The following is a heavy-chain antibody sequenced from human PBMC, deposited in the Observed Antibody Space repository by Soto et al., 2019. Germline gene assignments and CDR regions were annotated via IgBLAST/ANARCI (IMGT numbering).Heavy chain of an antibody. D-gene: IGHD1-26*01. J-gene: IGHJ6*02. CDR1: GFTFSSYS. V-gene: IGHV3-48*02. CDR3: ARDLYGGSYSWRFGMDV. Sequence: GGSLRLSCAASGFTFSSYSMNWVRQAPGKGLEWVSYISSSSSTIYYADSVKGRFTISRDNAKNSLYLQMNSLRDEDTAVYYCARDLYGGSYSWRFGMDVWGQGTTVTVSS. CDR2: ISSSSSTI.